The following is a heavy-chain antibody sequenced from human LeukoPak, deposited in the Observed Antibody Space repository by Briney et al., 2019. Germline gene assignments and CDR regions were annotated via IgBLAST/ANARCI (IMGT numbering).Heavy chain of an antibody. CDR1: GFTFSSYA. Sequence: TGGSLRLSCAASGFTFSSYAMSWVRQAPGKGLEWVSAISGSGFSTYYADSVKGRFTISRDNSNNTVYLQMKSLRGDDTAVYFCAKATPHYETSGYYVSWGKGTLVTVSS. V-gene: IGHV3-23*01. CDR2: ISGSGFST. J-gene: IGHJ4*02. CDR3: AKATPHYETSGYYVS. D-gene: IGHD3-22*01.